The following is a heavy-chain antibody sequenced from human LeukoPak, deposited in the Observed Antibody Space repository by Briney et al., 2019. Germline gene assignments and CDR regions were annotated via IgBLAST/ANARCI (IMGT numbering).Heavy chain of an antibody. D-gene: IGHD2-21*01. J-gene: IGHJ3*02. CDR3: AKDRSKDTAMGTGTILWWSSDAFDI. CDR2: ISGSGGST. CDR1: GFTFSSYA. Sequence: SGGSLRLSCAASGFTFSSYAMSWDRQAPGKGLEWVSAISGSGGSTYYADSVKGRFTVSRDNSKNTLYLQMNSLRAEDTAVYYCAKDRSKDTAMGTGTILWWSSDAFDIWGQGIMVTVSS. V-gene: IGHV3-23*01.